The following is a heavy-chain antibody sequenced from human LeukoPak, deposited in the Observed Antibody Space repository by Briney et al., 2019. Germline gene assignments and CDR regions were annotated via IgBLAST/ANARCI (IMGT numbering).Heavy chain of an antibody. D-gene: IGHD2-2*01. CDR2: IYTSGST. V-gene: IGHV4-4*07. CDR1: GGSISSYY. Sequence: ETLSLTCTVSGGSISSYYWSWIRQPAGKGLEWIGRIYTSGSTNYNPSLKSRVTISVDKSKNQFSLKLSSVTAADTAVYYCARVRLGYCSSTSCSGWFDPWGQGTLVTVSS. J-gene: IGHJ5*02. CDR3: ARVRLGYCSSTSCSGWFDP.